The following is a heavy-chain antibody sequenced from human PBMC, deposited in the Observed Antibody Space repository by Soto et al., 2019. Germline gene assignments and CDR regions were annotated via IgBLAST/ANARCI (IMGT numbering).Heavy chain of an antibody. CDR3: ARAKRGYSGYGLSGALDY. J-gene: IGHJ4*02. CDR2: IIPILGIA. Sequence: QVQLVQSGAEVKKPGSSVKVSCKASGGTFSSYTISWVRQAPGQGLEWMGRIIPILGIANYAQKFQGRVTITADKATSTAYMELSSLRSEDTAVYYWARAKRGYSGYGLSGALDYWGQGTLVTVSS. V-gene: IGHV1-69*02. D-gene: IGHD5-12*01. CDR1: GGTFSSYT.